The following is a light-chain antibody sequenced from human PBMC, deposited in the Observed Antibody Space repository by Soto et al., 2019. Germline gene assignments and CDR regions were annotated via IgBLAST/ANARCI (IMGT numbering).Light chain of an antibody. V-gene: IGLV2-8*01. CDR2: EVN. Sequence: QSVLTQPPSASGSPGQSVTISCTGTSSDVGGYKYVSWYQQHPGKAPKLMIFEVNKRPSGVPDRFSGSKSVNTASLTVSVLQAEDEADYYCSSYAGINNLGVFGTGTKVTVL. CDR3: SSYAGINNLGV. CDR1: SSDVGGYKY. J-gene: IGLJ1*01.